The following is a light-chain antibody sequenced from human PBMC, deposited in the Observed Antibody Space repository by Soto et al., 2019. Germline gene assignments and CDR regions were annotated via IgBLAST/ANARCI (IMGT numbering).Light chain of an antibody. J-gene: IGKJ1*01. CDR2: KAS. V-gene: IGKV1-5*03. CDR3: QQYKAYRA. Sequence: DIQITQSPSTLSASVGDRVTITCRASQNIDSWLAWLQQKPGKVQKLLISKASSLENGVPSRFSGSGSGTEFTLTISSLQPDDFATYYCQQYKAYRALGQGTKVDIK. CDR1: QNIDSW.